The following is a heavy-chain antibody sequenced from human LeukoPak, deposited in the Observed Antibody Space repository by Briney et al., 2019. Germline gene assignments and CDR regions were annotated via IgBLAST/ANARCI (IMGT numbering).Heavy chain of an antibody. V-gene: IGHV1-69*13. J-gene: IGHJ4*02. CDR3: AREWSYESSGYFFYY. D-gene: IGHD3-22*01. Sequence: SVTVSFKASGDTFSRYGISWVRQAPGQGLEWMGGIIPLFGTANYAQKFQGRVTITADESTSTVYMELNSLRFEDTAVYYCAREWSYESSGYFFYYWGQGTLVTVSS. CDR2: IIPLFGTA. CDR1: GDTFSRYG.